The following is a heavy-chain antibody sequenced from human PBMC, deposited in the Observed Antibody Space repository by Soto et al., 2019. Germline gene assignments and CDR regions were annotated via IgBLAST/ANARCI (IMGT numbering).Heavy chain of an antibody. Sequence: SETLSLTCTVSGGSISSSSYYWGWIRQPPGKGLEWIGSIYYSGSTYYNPSLKSRVTISVDTSKNQFSLKLSSVTAADTAVYYCARHRLAVAGPAYYFDYWGQGTLVTVS. CDR2: IYYSGST. CDR1: GGSISSSSYY. V-gene: IGHV4-39*01. J-gene: IGHJ4*02. D-gene: IGHD6-19*01. CDR3: ARHRLAVAGPAYYFDY.